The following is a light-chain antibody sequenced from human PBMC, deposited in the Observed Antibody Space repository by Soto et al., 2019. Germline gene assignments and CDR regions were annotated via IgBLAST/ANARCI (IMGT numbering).Light chain of an antibody. CDR1: SSDVGGYNY. CDR3: SLYTSSSPYV. CDR2: DVS. Sequence: QSALTQPASVSGSPGQSITISCTGTSSDVGGYNYVSWYQQHPGKAPKLMIYDVSNRPSGVSNRFSGSKSGNTASLTISGLHSEDEAAYYCSLYTSSSPYVFGTGTKVTVL. V-gene: IGLV2-14*01. J-gene: IGLJ1*01.